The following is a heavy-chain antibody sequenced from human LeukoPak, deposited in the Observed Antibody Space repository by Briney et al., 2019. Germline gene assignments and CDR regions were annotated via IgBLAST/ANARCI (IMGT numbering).Heavy chain of an antibody. D-gene: IGHD5-18*01. CDR2: TYTSAST. CDR1: GGSISSGSYY. V-gene: IGHV4-61*02. Sequence: SETLSLTCTVSGGSISSGSYYWSWIRPPAGKGLEWIGRTYTSASTNYNPSLKSRVTISVDTSKNQFSLKLSSVPAADTVVYYCARDKRSGYSYGPEDIWGQGTMVTVSS. J-gene: IGHJ3*02. CDR3: ARDKRSGYSYGPEDI.